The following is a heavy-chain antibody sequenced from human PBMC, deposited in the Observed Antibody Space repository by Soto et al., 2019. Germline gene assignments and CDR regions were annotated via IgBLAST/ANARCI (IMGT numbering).Heavy chain of an antibody. CDR3: ARSQCLEFVRWAFDI. Sequence: GGSLRLSCAASGITFSSHAMHRVRQAPGKGLEYVSGISSNGDSTYYANSVKGRFTISRDNSKNTLYLQMGSLKTEDMAVYYCARSQCLEFVRWAFDIWGQGTMVTVSS. J-gene: IGHJ3*02. V-gene: IGHV3-64*01. CDR1: GITFSSHA. CDR2: ISSNGDST. D-gene: IGHD6-6*01.